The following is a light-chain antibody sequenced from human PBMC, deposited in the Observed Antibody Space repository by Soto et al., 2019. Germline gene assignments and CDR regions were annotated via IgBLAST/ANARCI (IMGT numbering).Light chain of an antibody. Sequence: QSVLTQPPSASASLGASVTLTCTLSSGYSNYKVDWYQQRPGKGPRFVMRVGTGGIVGSKGDGIPDRFSVVGSSLNRYLTIKSIQEADECDYQCGADHGSGSDFVVVVGGRTKLAVL. CDR1: SGYSNYK. CDR3: GADHGSGSDFVVV. CDR2: VGTGGIVG. V-gene: IGLV9-49*01. J-gene: IGLJ2*01.